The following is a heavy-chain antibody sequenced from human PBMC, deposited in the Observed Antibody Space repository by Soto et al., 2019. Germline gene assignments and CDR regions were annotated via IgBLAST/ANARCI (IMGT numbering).Heavy chain of an antibody. CDR3: ARHKKWAVQGWFDP. CDR1: GGSTSGYY. Sequence: QVQLQESGPGLVKPSETVSVTCNVSGGSTSGYYWSWIRQSPGKGLEWIGYIHSSGTTTYNPSLKSRVTISIDTSKNQVYLRVTSVTAADTAIYYCARHKKWAVQGWFDPWGQGTQVTVSS. V-gene: IGHV4-59*01. CDR2: IHSSGTT. J-gene: IGHJ5*02. D-gene: IGHD6-19*01.